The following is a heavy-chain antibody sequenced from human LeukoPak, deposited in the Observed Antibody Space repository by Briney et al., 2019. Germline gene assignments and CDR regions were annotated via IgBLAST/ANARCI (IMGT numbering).Heavy chain of an antibody. Sequence: RGSLRLSCAASGFTFGLYSMTWVRQVPGKGLEWVSLIDSNSNFMNYADSVKGRFTISRDNAKNSLYLQMNSLRAEDTAVYYCARDPEYYDFWSGYYYYYMDVWGKGTTVTVSS. J-gene: IGHJ6*03. CDR3: ARDPEYYDFWSGYYYYYMDV. CDR2: IDSNSNFM. CDR1: GFTFGLYS. D-gene: IGHD3-3*01. V-gene: IGHV3-21*01.